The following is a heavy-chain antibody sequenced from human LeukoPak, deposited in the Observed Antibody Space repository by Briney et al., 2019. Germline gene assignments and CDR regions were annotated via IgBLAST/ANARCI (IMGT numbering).Heavy chain of an antibody. CDR3: ASKGVVTATSYAFDI. J-gene: IGHJ3*02. Sequence: GESLKISCKGSGYSFTSYWIGWVRQMPGKGLEWMGIIYPGDSDTRYSPSFQGQVTISADKSISTAYLQWSSLKASDTAMYYCASKGVVTATSYAFDIWGQGTMVTVSS. V-gene: IGHV5-51*01. CDR1: GYSFTSYW. D-gene: IGHD2-21*02. CDR2: IYPGDSDT.